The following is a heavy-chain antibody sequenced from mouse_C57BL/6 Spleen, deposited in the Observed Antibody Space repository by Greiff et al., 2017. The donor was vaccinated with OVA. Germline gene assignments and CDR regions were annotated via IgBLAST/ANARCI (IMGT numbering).Heavy chain of an antibody. CDR2: IDPETGGT. J-gene: IGHJ2*01. CDR3: TEDHYYGSSYGDFDY. Sequence: VKLMESGAELVRPGASVTLSCKASGYTFTDYEMHWVKQTPVHGLEWIGAIDPETGGTAYNQKFKGKAILTADKSSSTAYMELRSLTSEDSAVYYCTEDHYYGSSYGDFDYWGQGTTLTVSS. D-gene: IGHD1-1*01. V-gene: IGHV1-15*01. CDR1: GYTFTDYE.